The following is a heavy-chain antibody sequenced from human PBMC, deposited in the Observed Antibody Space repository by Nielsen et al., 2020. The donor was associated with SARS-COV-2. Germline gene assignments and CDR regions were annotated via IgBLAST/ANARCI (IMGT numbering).Heavy chain of an antibody. V-gene: IGHV1-46*01. J-gene: IGHJ6*03. Sequence: WVRQAPGQGLEWMGIINPSGGSTSYAQKFQGRVTMTRDTSTSTVYMELSSLRSEDTAVYYCAREGSGVVPGPLGIGMWYLYYYMDVWGKGTTVTVSS. CDR3: AREGSGVVPGPLGIGMWYLYYYMDV. D-gene: IGHD2-2*01. CDR2: INPSGGST.